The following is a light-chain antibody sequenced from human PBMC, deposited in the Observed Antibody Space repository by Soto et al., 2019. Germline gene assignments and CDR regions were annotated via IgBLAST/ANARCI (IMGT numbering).Light chain of an antibody. Sequence: DIVLTQSSDSLPVSLGEGATLSCRASQSISNFLAWYQQKPGQAPRLLIYDASTRATGIPARFSGSASGTEFTLTISSLLSEDFAVYYCQQYNNWPLTFGGGTKVDIK. J-gene: IGKJ4*01. CDR2: DAS. CDR1: QSISNF. CDR3: QQYNNWPLT. V-gene: IGKV3D-15*01.